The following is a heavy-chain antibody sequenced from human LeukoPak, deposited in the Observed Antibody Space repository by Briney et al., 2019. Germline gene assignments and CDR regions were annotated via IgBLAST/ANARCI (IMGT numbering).Heavy chain of an antibody. Sequence: ASVKVSCKVSGYTLTELSMHWVRQAPGKGLEWMGGFDLEDGETIYAQKFQGRVTITADESTSTAYMELSSLRSEDTAVYYCARGVTANRYYYYYYMDVWGKGTTVTVSS. CDR3: ARGVTANRYYYYYYMDV. J-gene: IGHJ6*03. D-gene: IGHD1-14*01. CDR1: GYTLTELS. CDR2: FDLEDGET. V-gene: IGHV1-24*01.